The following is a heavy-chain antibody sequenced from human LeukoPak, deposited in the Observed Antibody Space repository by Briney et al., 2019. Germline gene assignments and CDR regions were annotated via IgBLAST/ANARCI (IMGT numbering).Heavy chain of an antibody. CDR3: AKEDYTTYYFDY. CDR1: GFTSISYW. V-gene: IGHV3-74*01. CDR2: IHGHGTST. J-gene: IGHJ4*02. D-gene: IGHD4-11*01. Sequence: PGGSLRLSCAASGFTSISYWMHWVRQAPAKGLMWVSRIHGHGTSTTYADSVKSRFTISRDNAKNTLFLQMNSLRAEDTAVYYCAKEDYTTYYFDYWGQGTLVTVSS.